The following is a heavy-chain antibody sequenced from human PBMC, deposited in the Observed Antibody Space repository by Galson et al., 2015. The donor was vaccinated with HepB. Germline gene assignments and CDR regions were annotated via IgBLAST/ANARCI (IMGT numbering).Heavy chain of an antibody. J-gene: IGHJ3*02. V-gene: IGHV4-34*01. CDR3: AREAGEKAFDI. CDR1: GGSFSGYY. CDR2: INHGGET. D-gene: IGHD3-10*01. Sequence: LSLTCAASGGSFSGYYWSWIRQPPGKGLEWIGEINHGGETSFTPSLKGRVTISLDTSKNQFSLNLSSVTAADTAVYYCAREAGEKAFDIWGQGTMVTVSS.